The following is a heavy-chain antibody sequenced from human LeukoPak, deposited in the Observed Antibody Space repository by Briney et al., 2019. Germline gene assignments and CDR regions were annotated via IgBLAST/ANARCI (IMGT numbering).Heavy chain of an antibody. D-gene: IGHD3-16*02. Sequence: GGSLRLSCAASGFTFSSYSMNWVRQAPGKGLQWVSTITSGGDYMYYADPVKGRFTISRDDSKNSLYLHMNSLRAEDTAVYYCARDSIFGVVIANDYWGQGTVVTVSS. CDR1: GFTFSSYS. CDR3: ARDSIFGVVIANDY. V-gene: IGHV3-21*01. CDR2: ITSGGDYM. J-gene: IGHJ4*02.